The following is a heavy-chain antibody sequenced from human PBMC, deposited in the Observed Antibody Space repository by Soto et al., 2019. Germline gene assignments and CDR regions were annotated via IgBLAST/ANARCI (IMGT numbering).Heavy chain of an antibody. CDR1: GYSFINYG. J-gene: IGHJ6*02. CDR3: ARDGADYYGMDV. D-gene: IGHD3-10*01. V-gene: IGHV1-18*01. CDR2: INSYSGNT. Sequence: QVQLVQSGAEVKKPGASVKVSCKASGYSFINYGISWVRQAPGQGLEWMGWINSYSGNTNYAQKFQGRVTMTTDTSTSTAYMELRSLRSDDTAVYYCARDGADYYGMDVWGQGTTDTVSS.